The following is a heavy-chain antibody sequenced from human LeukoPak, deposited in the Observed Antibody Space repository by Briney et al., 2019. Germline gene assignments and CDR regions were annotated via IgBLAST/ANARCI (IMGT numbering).Heavy chain of an antibody. D-gene: IGHD6-13*01. CDR1: GFTFSSYA. J-gene: IGHJ4*02. Sequence: GGSLRLSCAASGFTFSSYAMSWVRQAPGKGLEWVSAISGRGDSTYYADSVKGRFTISRDNSKNTLYLQMNSLRLEDTAGYYCAKGAGYSSNWNFDYWGQGTLVTVSS. CDR2: ISGRGDST. V-gene: IGHV3-23*01. CDR3: AKGAGYSSNWNFDY.